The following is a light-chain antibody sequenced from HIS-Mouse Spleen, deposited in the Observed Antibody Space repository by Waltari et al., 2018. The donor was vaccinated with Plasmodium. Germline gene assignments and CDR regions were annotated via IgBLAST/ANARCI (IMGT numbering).Light chain of an antibody. CDR2: GAS. CDR1: QSVSSN. V-gene: IGKV3-15*01. Sequence: ELVMTQSPATLSVSPGERATLSCRASQSVSSNLAVYQQKPGQAPRLLTHGASTRATGIPARFSGSGSGTEFTLTISSLQSEDFAVYYCQQYNNWSFTFGPGTKVDIK. CDR3: QQYNNWSFT. J-gene: IGKJ3*01.